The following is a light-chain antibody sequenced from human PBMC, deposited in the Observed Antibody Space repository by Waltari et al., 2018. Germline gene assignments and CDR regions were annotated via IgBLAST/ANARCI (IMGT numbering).Light chain of an antibody. J-gene: IGKJ1*01. Sequence: EVVLTQSPATLSLSPGERDTLSCRASQSVSVYLAWYQQKPGQAPRLLIYDASDRATGVPARFSGIGSGTDFTLTISSLEPEDFAVYYCQQRTDRPPVTFGQGTRVEMK. CDR3: QQRTDRPPVT. CDR1: QSVSVY. V-gene: IGKV3-11*01. CDR2: DAS.